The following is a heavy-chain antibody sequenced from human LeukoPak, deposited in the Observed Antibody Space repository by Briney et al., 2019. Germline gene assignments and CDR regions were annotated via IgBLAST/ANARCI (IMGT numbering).Heavy chain of an antibody. J-gene: IGHJ3*02. CDR3: AREKGDYVWGSYRRDAFDI. V-gene: IGHV4-59*01. CDR2: IYYSGST. Sequence: SETLSLTCAVYGGSFSGYYWSWIRQPPGKGLEWIGYIYYSGSTNYNPSLKSRVTISVDTSKNQFSLKLSSVTAADTAVYYCAREKGDYVWGSYRRDAFDIWGQGTMVTVSS. D-gene: IGHD3-16*02. CDR1: GGSFSGYY.